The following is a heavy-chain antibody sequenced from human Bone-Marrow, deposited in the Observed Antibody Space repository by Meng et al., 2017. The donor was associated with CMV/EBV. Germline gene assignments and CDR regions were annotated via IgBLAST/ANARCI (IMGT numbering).Heavy chain of an antibody. D-gene: IGHD1-26*01. Sequence: SETLSLTCAVYGGSFSCYYWSWIRQPPGKGLEWIGEINHSGSTNYNPSLKSRVTISVDTSKNQFSLKLSSVTAADTAVYDLERGAGAVDYWGQGTLVTVSS. CDR2: INHSGST. CDR3: ERGAGAVDY. V-gene: IGHV4-34*01. J-gene: IGHJ4*02. CDR1: GGSFSCYY.